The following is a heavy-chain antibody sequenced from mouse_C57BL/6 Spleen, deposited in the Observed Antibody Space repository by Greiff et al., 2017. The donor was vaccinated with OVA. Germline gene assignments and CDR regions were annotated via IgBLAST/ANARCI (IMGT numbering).Heavy chain of an antibody. CDR3: ARELADYFDY. J-gene: IGHJ2*01. D-gene: IGHD4-1*01. V-gene: IGHV3-6*01. CDR2: ISYDGSN. Sequence: EVQLQESGPGLVKPSQSLSLTCSVTGYSITSGYYWNWTRQFPGNKLEWMGYISYDGSNNYNPSLKNRISITRDTSKNQFFLKLNSVTTEDTATYYCARELADYFDYWGQGTTLTVSS. CDR1: GYSITSGYY.